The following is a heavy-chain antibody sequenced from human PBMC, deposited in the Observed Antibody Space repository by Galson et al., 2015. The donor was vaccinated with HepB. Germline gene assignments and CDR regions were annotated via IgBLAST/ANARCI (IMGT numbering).Heavy chain of an antibody. V-gene: IGHV3-23*01. D-gene: IGHD2-21*01. CDR3: AKFTASL. Sequence: SLRLSCAASGFTFSSYAMSWVRQAPGKGLEWVSIISDSGGSTKYADSVRGRFTLSRDNSKNTLYLQMNSLRAEDTAVYYCAKFTASLWGQGTLVTVSS. CDR1: GFTFSSYA. J-gene: IGHJ4*02. CDR2: ISDSGGST.